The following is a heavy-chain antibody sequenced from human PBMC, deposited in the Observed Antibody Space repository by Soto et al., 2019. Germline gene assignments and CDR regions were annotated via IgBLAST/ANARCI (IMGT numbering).Heavy chain of an antibody. J-gene: IGHJ4*02. CDR1: GFDFGDYY. CDR3: VRPYDSSSWFPFDR. D-gene: IGHD3-22*01. Sequence: PGGSLRLSCTASGFDFGDYYMSWIRQAPGKGLEWVSYIDSDDGTTYYTDSVKGRFTISRVNAKNSLYLQMNSLRVEDTALYYCVRPYDSSSWFPFDRWGQGNLVTFSS. V-gene: IGHV3-11*01. CDR2: IDSDDGTT.